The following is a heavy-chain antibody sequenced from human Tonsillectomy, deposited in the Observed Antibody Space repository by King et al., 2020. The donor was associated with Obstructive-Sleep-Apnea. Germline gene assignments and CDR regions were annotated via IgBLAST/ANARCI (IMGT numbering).Heavy chain of an antibody. CDR3: AGHGGGYAFDP. CDR2: IYYSGST. V-gene: IGHV4-39*01. D-gene: IGHD2-2*01. J-gene: IGHJ5*02. Sequence: QLQESGPGLVKPSETLSLTCTVSGGSISSSSYYWGWIRQPPGKGLEWIGSIYYSGSTYYNPSLKSRVTISVDTSKNQFSLKLSSVTAADTAVYYCAGHGGGYAFDPWGQGTLVTVSS. CDR1: GGSISSSSYY.